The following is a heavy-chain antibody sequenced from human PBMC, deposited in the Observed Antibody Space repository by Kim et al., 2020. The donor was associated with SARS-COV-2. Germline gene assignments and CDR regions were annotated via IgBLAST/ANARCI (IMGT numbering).Heavy chain of an antibody. Sequence: TRYSPSFQGQVTISADKSISTAYLQWSSLKASDTAMYYCARLWFGEKGDYWGQGTLVTVSS. CDR2: T. CDR3: ARLWFGEKGDY. D-gene: IGHD3-10*01. J-gene: IGHJ4*02. V-gene: IGHV5-51*01.